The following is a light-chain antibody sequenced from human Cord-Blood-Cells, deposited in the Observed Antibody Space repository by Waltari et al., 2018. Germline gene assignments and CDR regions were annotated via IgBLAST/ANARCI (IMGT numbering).Light chain of an antibody. V-gene: IGLV3-25*03. Sequence: SYELTQPPSVSVSPGQTARITCPGDALPNQYAYWYQQKPGQAPVLVIYKDSERPSGIPERFSGSSSGTTVTLTISGVQAEDEADYYCQSADSSGTYWVFGGGTKLTVL. CDR2: KDS. CDR1: ALPNQY. J-gene: IGLJ3*02. CDR3: QSADSSGTYWV.